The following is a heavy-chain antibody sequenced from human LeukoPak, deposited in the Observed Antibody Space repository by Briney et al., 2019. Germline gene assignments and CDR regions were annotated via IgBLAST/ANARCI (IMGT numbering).Heavy chain of an antibody. CDR1: GYTFTSYD. J-gene: IGHJ4*02. CDR3: ARGQGSSHWGDY. Sequence: ASVKVSCKASGYTFTSYDINWVRQATGQGLEWMGWMNPNSGNTGYAQKFQGRVTITRNTSISTAYMELSSLRSEDTAVYYCARGQGSSHWGDYWGQGTLDTVSS. V-gene: IGHV1-8*03. D-gene: IGHD3-16*01. CDR2: MNPNSGNT.